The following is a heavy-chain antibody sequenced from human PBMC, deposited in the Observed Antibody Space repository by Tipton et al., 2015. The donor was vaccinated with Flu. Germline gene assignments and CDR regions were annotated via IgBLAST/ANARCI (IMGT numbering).Heavy chain of an antibody. CDR2: IYTSGST. V-gene: IGHV4-61*02. CDR3: ARVCDPRFRYFDL. CDR1: GGSISSGSYY. J-gene: IGHJ2*01. D-gene: IGHD3-16*01. Sequence: TLSLTCTVSGGSISSGSYYWSWIRQPAGKGLEWIGRIYTSGSTNYNPSLKSRVTISVDTSKNQFSLKLSSVTAADTAVYYCARVCDPRFRYFDLWGRGTLVTVSS.